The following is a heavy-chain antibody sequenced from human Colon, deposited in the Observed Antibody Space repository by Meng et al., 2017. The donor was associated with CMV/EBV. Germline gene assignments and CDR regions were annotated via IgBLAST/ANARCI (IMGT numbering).Heavy chain of an antibody. V-gene: IGHV3-21*01. Sequence: LSLTCAASGFTFDDYAMHWVRQAPGKGLEWVSSISSSSSYIYYADSVKGRFTISRDNAKNSLYLQMNSLRAEDTAVYYCARAGYDPSYYYYYGMDVWGQGTTVTVSS. CDR1: GFTFDDYA. D-gene: IGHD5-12*01. CDR2: ISSSSSYI. J-gene: IGHJ6*02. CDR3: ARAGYDPSYYYYYGMDV.